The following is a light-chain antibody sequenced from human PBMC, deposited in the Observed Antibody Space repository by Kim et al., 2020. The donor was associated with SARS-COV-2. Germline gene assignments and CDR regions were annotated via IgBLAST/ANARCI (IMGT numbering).Light chain of an antibody. CDR1: ENVSTY. J-gene: IGKJ4*01. CDR3: QQRNNWLT. Sequence: EIVLTQSPGTLSLSPGERAILSCRASENVSTYLAWFQQKPGQAPRLLIYDASTRATDVPARFSGSGSGTDFTLTISSLEPEDFAVYYCQQRNNWLTFGGGTKVDIK. CDR2: DAS. V-gene: IGKV3-11*01.